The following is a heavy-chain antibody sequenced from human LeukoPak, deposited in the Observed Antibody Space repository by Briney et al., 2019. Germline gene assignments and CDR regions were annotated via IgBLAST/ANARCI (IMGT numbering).Heavy chain of an antibody. J-gene: IGHJ4*02. Sequence: GGSLRLSRAASGFTFSTYSMNWVRQAPGKGLEWTSYISSSSSTIYYADSVKGRFTISRDNAKNSLYLQMDSPRDEDTAVYYCARGRYCSSASCYFDSWGQGTLVTVSS. CDR3: ARGRYCSSASCYFDS. CDR1: GFTFSTYS. D-gene: IGHD2-2*01. V-gene: IGHV3-48*02. CDR2: ISSSSSTI.